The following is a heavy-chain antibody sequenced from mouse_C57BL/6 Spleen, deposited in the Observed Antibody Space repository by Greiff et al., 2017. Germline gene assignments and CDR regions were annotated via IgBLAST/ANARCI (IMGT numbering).Heavy chain of an antibody. D-gene: IGHD4-1*01. J-gene: IGHJ3*01. CDR3: AGSWDNWFAY. V-gene: IGHV14-2*01. Sequence: EVQLQQSGAELVKPGASVKLSCTASGFNIKDYYMHWVKQRTEHGLEWIGRIDPEDGETKYAPKFQGKATITVDTSSNTAYLRLSSLTSEDTAVDYCAGSWDNWFAYWGQGTLVTVSA. CDR2: IDPEDGET. CDR1: GFNIKDYY.